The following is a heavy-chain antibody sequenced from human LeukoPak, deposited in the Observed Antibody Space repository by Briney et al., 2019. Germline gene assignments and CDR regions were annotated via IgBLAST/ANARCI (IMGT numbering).Heavy chain of an antibody. CDR1: GFTFSSYG. J-gene: IGHJ4*02. Sequence: GGSLRLSCAASGFTFSSYGMHWVRQAPGKGLEWVAVIWYDGSNKYYADSVKGRFTISRDNSKNTLYLQMNSLRAEDTAVYYCARVAYCGGDCYSEPFDYWGQGTLVTVSS. V-gene: IGHV3-33*01. CDR2: IWYDGSNK. CDR3: ARVAYCGGDCYSEPFDY. D-gene: IGHD2-21*02.